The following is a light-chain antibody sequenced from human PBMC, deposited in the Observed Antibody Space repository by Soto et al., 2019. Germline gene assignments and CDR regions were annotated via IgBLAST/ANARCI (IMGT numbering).Light chain of an antibody. CDR2: DAS. V-gene: IGKV3-11*01. CDR3: QERINWPLT. Sequence: EIVLTQSPATLSLSPGERATLSCMASQSVSSYLAWYQQKPGQAPRLLIYDASNRSTGIPARFSGSRSGTDITLTISSLEPEDFAVYYCQERINWPLTFGGGTKVEIK. J-gene: IGKJ4*01. CDR1: QSVSSY.